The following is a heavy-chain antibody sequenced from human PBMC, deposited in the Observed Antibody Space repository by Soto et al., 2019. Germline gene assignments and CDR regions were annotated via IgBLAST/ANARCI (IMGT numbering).Heavy chain of an antibody. J-gene: IGHJ5*02. V-gene: IGHV3-21*01. CDR2: ISSTSSHI. Sequence: PGGSLRLSCAASGFVFSSYSMNWVRQTPEKGLEWVSSISSTSSHIYYADSVKGRFTISRDNAKKSLSLQMNSLRAEDTAVYYCVRGRDIPLNWFDPWGQGTLVTVSS. D-gene: IGHD2-15*01. CDR3: VRGRDIPLNWFDP. CDR1: GFVFSSYS.